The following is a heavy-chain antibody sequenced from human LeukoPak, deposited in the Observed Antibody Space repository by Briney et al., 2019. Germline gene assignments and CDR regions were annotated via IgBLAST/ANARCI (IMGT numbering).Heavy chain of an antibody. CDR3: ARVLSPMYSSSWYGAGGFDP. CDR1: GGSISSYY. Sequence: SETLSLTCTVSGGSISSYYWSWIRQPPGKGLEWIGYIYYSGSTNYNPSLKSRVTISVDTSKNQFSLKLSYVTAADTAVYYCARVLSPMYSSSWYGAGGFDPWGQGTLVTVSS. J-gene: IGHJ5*02. V-gene: IGHV4-59*01. CDR2: IYYSGST. D-gene: IGHD6-13*01.